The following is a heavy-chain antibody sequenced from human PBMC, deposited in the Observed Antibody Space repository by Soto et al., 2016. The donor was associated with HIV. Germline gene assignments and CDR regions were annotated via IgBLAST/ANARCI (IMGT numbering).Heavy chain of an antibody. J-gene: IGHJ4*02. V-gene: IGHV1-8*01. Sequence: QVQLVQSGAEVKKSGASLKVSCKASGYTFTMYDINWVRQATGQGPEWMGWMNPNSGNTGYAQKFQGRVTITTNTSIRTAYMELSSLRSEDTAVYYCARGRRSESNSAFDYWGQGTLVTVSS. D-gene: IGHD3-3*01. CDR1: GYTFTMYD. CDR2: MNPNSGNT. CDR3: ARGRRSESNSAFDY.